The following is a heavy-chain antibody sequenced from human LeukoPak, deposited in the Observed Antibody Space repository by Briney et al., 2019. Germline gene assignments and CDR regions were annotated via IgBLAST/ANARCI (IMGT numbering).Heavy chain of an antibody. CDR2: INPSGGST. J-gene: IGHJ6*03. CDR3: ARVKYSSGWHPIYYYYYYMDV. Sequence: ASVKVSCKASGYTFTSYYMHWVRQAPGQGLEWMGIINPSGGSTSYAQKFQGRVTITRNTSISTAYMELSSLRSEDTAVYYCARVKYSSGWHPIYYYYYYMDVWGKGTTVTVSS. V-gene: IGHV1-46*01. CDR1: GYTFTSYY. D-gene: IGHD6-19*01.